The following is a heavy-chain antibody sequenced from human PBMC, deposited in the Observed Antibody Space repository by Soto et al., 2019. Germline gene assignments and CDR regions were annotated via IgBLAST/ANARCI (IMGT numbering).Heavy chain of an antibody. CDR1: GFTFNTHW. CDR2: IYFDGITT. J-gene: IGHJ4*02. D-gene: IGHD2-15*01. Sequence: PGGSLRLSCTASGFTFNTHWMHWVRQAPGKGLVWVSRIYFDGITTNYADSVKGRLTVSRDNAKNTVYLHVNTLRDEDTAVYYCAKGSLGSFDYWGQGTLVTVSS. V-gene: IGHV3-74*01. CDR3: AKGSLGSFDY.